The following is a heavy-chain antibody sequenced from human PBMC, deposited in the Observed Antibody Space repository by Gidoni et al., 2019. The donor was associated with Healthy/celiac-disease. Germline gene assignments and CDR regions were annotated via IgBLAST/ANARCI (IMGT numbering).Heavy chain of an antibody. V-gene: IGHV1-2*06. D-gene: IGHD3-3*01. CDR1: GYTFTGYY. CDR2: INPNSGGT. J-gene: IGHJ6*02. Sequence: QVQLVQSGAEVKKPGASVKVSCKASGYTFTGYYMHWVRQAPGQGLEWMGRINPNSGGTNYAQKFQGRVTMTRDTSISTAYMELSRLRSDDTAVYYCARDGDILEWFTASYGMDVWGQGTTVTVSS. CDR3: ARDGDILEWFTASYGMDV.